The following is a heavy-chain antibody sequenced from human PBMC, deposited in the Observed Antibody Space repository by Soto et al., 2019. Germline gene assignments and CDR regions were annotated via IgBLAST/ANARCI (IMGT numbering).Heavy chain of an antibody. CDR3: ARLIGYSGYLRGDWFDP. J-gene: IGHJ5*02. V-gene: IGHV5-51*01. CDR1: GYSFTSYW. CDR2: IYPGDSDT. Sequence: PGESLKISCKGSGYSFTSYWIGWVRQMPGKGLEWMGIIYPGDSDTRYSPSFQGQVTISADKSISTAYLQWSSLKASDTAMYYCARLIGYSGYLRGDWFDPWGQGTLVTVSS. D-gene: IGHD5-12*01.